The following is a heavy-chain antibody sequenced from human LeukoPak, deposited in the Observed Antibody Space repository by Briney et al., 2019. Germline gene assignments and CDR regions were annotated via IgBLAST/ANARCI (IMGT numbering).Heavy chain of an antibody. D-gene: IGHD3-22*01. CDR2: IYYSGST. Sequence: SETLSLTCTVSGGSLRTYYWSWIRQPPGKGLEWIGYIYYSGSTNYNPSLKSRVTISVDTSKNQFSLKLSSVTAADTAVYYCARSQTYYYDSSGYGAFDIWGQGTMVTVSS. CDR1: GGSLRTYY. CDR3: ARSQTYYYDSSGYGAFDI. V-gene: IGHV4-59*01. J-gene: IGHJ3*02.